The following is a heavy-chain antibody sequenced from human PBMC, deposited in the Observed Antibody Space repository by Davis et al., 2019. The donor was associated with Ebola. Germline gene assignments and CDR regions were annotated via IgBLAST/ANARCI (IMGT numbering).Heavy chain of an antibody. CDR1: GFTFSSYA. Sequence: GESLKISCAASGFTFSSYAMHWVRQAPGKGLEWVAVISYDGSNKYYADSVKGRFTISRDNSKNTLYLQMNSLRAEDTAVYYCAKESDWYQLLYHGMDVWGQGTTVTVSS. V-gene: IGHV3-30-3*01. CDR3: AKESDWYQLLYHGMDV. CDR2: ISYDGSNK. D-gene: IGHD2-2*01. J-gene: IGHJ6*02.